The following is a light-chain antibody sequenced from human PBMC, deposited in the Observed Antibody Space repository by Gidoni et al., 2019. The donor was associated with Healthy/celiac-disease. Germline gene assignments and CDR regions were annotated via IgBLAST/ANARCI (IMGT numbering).Light chain of an antibody. J-gene: IGKJ4*01. CDR1: QGIRND. Sequence: DIQMTQSPSSLSASVGDRVTITCRASQGIRNDVGWYQQKPGKAPKRLIYAASSLQSGVPSRVSGSGSGTEFTLTISILQPEDFATYYCLQHNSYPLTFGGGTKVEIK. CDR2: AAS. CDR3: LQHNSYPLT. V-gene: IGKV1-17*01.